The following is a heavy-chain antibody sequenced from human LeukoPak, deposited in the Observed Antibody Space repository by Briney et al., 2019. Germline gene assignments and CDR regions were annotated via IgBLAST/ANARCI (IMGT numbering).Heavy chain of an antibody. J-gene: IGHJ4*02. V-gene: IGHV4-39*01. CDR1: GDSISSARNY. Sequence: PSETLSLTCSVSGDSISSARNYWGWIRQSPGKGLEWLASVYSSGSTHSNPSLTSRVSISIDMSKNQFSLKLYSVTASDAAIYYCARHLSGTAMAHYFDFWGLGTLVTVSS. CDR3: ARHLSGTAMAHYFDF. CDR2: VYSSGST. D-gene: IGHD5-18*01.